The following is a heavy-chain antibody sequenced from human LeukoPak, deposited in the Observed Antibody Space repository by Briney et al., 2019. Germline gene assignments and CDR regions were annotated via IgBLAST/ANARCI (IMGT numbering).Heavy chain of an antibody. J-gene: IGHJ6*04. CDR2: ISYDGSNK. V-gene: IGHV3-30*18. D-gene: IGHD6-19*01. Sequence: GGSLRLSCAASGFTFSSYGMHWVRQAPGKGLEWVAVISYDGSNKYYADSVKGRFTISRDNSKNTLYLQTNSLRAEDTAVYYCAKGGSGWPYGMDVWGKGTTVTVSS. CDR3: AKGGSGWPYGMDV. CDR1: GFTFSSYG.